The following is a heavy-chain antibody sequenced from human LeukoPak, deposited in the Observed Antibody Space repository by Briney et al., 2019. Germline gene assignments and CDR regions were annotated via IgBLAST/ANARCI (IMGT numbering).Heavy chain of an antibody. CDR1: GYTFTSYD. D-gene: IGHD5-24*01. Sequence: ASVKVSCKASGYTFTSYDINWVRQATGQGLEWMGWMNPNSGNTGYAQKFQGRVTMTRYTSISTAYMELSSLRSEDTAVYYCARGLGRMATMDWFDPWGQGTLVTVSS. V-gene: IGHV1-8*01. CDR2: MNPNSGNT. CDR3: ARGLGRMATMDWFDP. J-gene: IGHJ5*02.